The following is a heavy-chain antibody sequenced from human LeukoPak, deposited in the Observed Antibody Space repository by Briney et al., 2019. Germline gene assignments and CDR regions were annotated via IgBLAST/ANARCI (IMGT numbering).Heavy chain of an antibody. CDR3: ARDSSQYYDILTGYRGYYGMDV. CDR2: ISSSGSTI. CDR1: GFTFSSYE. Sequence: GGSLRLSCAASGFTFSSYEMNWVCQAPGKGLEWVSYISSSGSTIYYADSVKGRFTISRDNAKNSLYLQMNSLRAEDTAVYYCARDSSQYYDILTGYRGYYGMDVWGQGTTVTVSS. V-gene: IGHV3-48*03. J-gene: IGHJ6*02. D-gene: IGHD3-9*01.